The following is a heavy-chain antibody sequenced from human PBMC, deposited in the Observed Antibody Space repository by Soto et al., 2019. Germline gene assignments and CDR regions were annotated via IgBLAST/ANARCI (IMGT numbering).Heavy chain of an antibody. Sequence: QVQLQESGPGLVKPSETLSLTCTVSGGSISSYYWSWIRQPPGKGLEWIGYIYHRGTTNYRPALTSRVTRSADMSKNQFSLKLSSVTAADTAVYYCAIAIRRGGGVDYWGQGTLVTVSS. D-gene: IGHD3-10*01. CDR1: GGSISSYY. J-gene: IGHJ4*02. CDR2: IYHRGTT. CDR3: AIAIRRGGGVDY. V-gene: IGHV4-59*01.